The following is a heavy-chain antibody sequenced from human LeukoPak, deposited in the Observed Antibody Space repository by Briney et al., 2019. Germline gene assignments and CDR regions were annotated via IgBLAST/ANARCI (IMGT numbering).Heavy chain of an antibody. CDR2: IRVRSDST. J-gene: IGHJ6*03. V-gene: IGHV3-23*01. CDR3: AKGGIHRGYYYYYMDV. CDR1: GVTLSSYA. Sequence: GGSLRLSCAASGVTLSSYAMSWVRHAPGKGLEWVSSIRVRSDSTHYADSVQGRFTISRDNAKNSLYLQMNSLRAEDTALYYCAKGGIHRGYYYYYMDVWGKGTTVTISS. D-gene: IGHD6-13*01.